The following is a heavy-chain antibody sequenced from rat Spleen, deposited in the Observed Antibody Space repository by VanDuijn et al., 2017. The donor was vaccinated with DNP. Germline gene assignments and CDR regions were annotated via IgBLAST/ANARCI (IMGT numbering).Heavy chain of an antibody. Sequence: EVQLVESDGGLVQPGRSLKLSCAASGFTFSDFYMAWVRQAPTKGLEWVATISYDARTTYYRDSVKGRFTISRDDAKATLYLQMDSLRSEDTATYYCTTGTEEDYFDYWGQGVMVTVSS. D-gene: IGHD1-11*01. J-gene: IGHJ2*01. CDR3: TTGTEEDYFDY. CDR1: GFTFSDFY. CDR2: ISYDARTT. V-gene: IGHV5-20*01.